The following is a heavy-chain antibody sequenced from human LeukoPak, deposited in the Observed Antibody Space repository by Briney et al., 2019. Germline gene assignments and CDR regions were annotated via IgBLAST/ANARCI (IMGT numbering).Heavy chain of an antibody. D-gene: IGHD1-26*01. Sequence: PGGSLRLSCAASGFTFSGSAMHWVRQASGKGLEWVGRIRSKANSYATAYAASVKGRFTISRDDSKNTAYLQMNSLKTEDTAVYYCTRPGIVGATVDYWDQGTLVTVSS. CDR3: TRPGIVGATVDY. CDR1: GFTFSGSA. CDR2: IRSKANSYAT. V-gene: IGHV3-73*01. J-gene: IGHJ4*02.